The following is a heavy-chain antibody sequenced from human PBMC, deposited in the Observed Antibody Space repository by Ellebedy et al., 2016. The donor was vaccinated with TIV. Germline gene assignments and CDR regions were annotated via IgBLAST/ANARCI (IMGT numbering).Heavy chain of an antibody. Sequence: GESLKISCASSGFTFRSYSMNWVRQAPGKGLEWVSSIRSSSTYIYYADSVKGRFTISRDNAKNSLYLQRNSLRAKDTAVYYCARNGEVGATRGWGAFDIWGQGTMVTVSS. V-gene: IGHV3-21*01. J-gene: IGHJ3*02. D-gene: IGHD1-26*01. CDR1: GFTFRSYS. CDR3: ARNGEVGATRGWGAFDI. CDR2: IRSSSTYI.